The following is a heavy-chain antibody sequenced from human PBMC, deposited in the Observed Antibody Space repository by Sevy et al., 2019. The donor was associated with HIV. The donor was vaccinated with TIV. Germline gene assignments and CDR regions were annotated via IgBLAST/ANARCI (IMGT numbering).Heavy chain of an antibody. D-gene: IGHD1-26*01. CDR2: ISSSSSYI. V-gene: IGHV3-21*01. CDR3: ARDLVGATYDAFDI. J-gene: IGHJ3*02. Sequence: GGSLRLSCAVSGFSFDSYGMTWVRQAPGKGLEWVSSISSSSSYIYYADSVKGRFTISRDNAKNSLYLQMNSLRAEDTAVYYCARDLVGATYDAFDIWGQGTMVTVSS. CDR1: GFSFDSYG.